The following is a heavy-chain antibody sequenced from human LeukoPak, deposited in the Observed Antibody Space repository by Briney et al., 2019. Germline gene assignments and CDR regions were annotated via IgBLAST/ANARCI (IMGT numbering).Heavy chain of an antibody. D-gene: IGHD3-22*01. J-gene: IGHJ4*02. CDR1: GYTFTSYG. CDR3: AKDIMEHHYYDSSGYQTG. V-gene: IGHV1-18*01. Sequence: ASVKVSCKASGYTFTSYGISWVRQAPGQGLEWMGWISAYNGNTNYAQKLQGRVTMTTDTSTSTAYMELRSLRSDDTALYYCAKDIMEHHYYDSSGYQTGGGQGTLVTVSS. CDR2: ISAYNGNT.